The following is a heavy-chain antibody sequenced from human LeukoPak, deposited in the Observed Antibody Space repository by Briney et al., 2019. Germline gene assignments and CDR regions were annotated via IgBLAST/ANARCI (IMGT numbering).Heavy chain of an antibody. CDR1: GFTFSAYA. V-gene: IGHV3-23*01. CDR3: ARRDYYDNSGYSPLFDY. D-gene: IGHD3-22*01. Sequence: GGSLRLSCAASGFTFSAYAMSWVRQAPGKGLEWVSGMSGNGGTTYYADSVKGRFTISRDNSKNTLYLQMNNLRAEDTAVYYCARRDYYDNSGYSPLFDYWGQGTLVTVSS. J-gene: IGHJ4*02. CDR2: MSGNGGTT.